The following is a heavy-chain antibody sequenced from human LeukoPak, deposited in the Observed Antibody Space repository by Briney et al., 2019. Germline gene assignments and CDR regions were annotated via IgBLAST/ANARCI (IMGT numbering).Heavy chain of an antibody. J-gene: IGHJ4*02. V-gene: IGHV3-74*01. D-gene: IGHD5-18*01. CDR2: INTYGSTT. CDR3: ARDTGGGYSCYDC. CDR1: GVTFSSYW. Sequence: GGSLRLSCAASGVTFSSYWMHWVRQAPGKGLVWVSLINTYGSTTTYADSAKGRFTISRDNAKSSLYLQMNSLRAEDTAVYYCARDTGGGYSCYDCWGQGALVTVSS.